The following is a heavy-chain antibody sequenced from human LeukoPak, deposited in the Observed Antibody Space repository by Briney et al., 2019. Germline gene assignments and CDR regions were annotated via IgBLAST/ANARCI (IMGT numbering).Heavy chain of an antibody. Sequence: GGSLRLSCAASGFTFRNYWMSWVRQAPGKGLEWVSSISSSSSYIYYADSVKGRFTISRDNAKNSLYLQMNSLRAEDTAVYYCARGFTPNFDYWGQGTLVTVSS. CDR2: ISSSSSYI. J-gene: IGHJ4*02. CDR1: GFTFRNYW. CDR3: ARGFTPNFDY. D-gene: IGHD3-16*01. V-gene: IGHV3-21*01.